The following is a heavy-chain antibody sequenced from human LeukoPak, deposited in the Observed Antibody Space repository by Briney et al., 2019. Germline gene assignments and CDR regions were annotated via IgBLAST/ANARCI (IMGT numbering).Heavy chain of an antibody. D-gene: IGHD6-13*01. CDR2: ISYDGSNT. Sequence: GGSLRLSCAASGFTFSSYAMHWVRQAPGKGLEWAALISYDGSNTYYADSVKGRFTIFRDNSKNTLYLQINSLRPEDTAVYYCAREGSSSWYRFEYWGQGTLVTVSS. J-gene: IGHJ4*02. CDR3: AREGSSSWYRFEY. CDR1: GFTFSSYA. V-gene: IGHV3-30-3*01.